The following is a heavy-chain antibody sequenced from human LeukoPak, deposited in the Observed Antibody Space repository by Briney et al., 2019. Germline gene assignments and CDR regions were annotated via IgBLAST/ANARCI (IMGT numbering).Heavy chain of an antibody. J-gene: IGHJ6*03. CDR1: GDSVSSKSAA. D-gene: IGHD3-10*01. CDR2: TYYRSKWYN. CDR3: ARAVLWFGDLDYYYYMDV. V-gene: IGHV6-1*01. Sequence: SQTLSLTCVISGDSVSSKSAAWNWIRQSPARGLEWLGRTYYRSKWYNDYAVSVKSRITINPDTSKNQFSLQLNSVTPEDTAVYYCARAVLWFGDLDYYYYMDVWGKGTTVTVSS.